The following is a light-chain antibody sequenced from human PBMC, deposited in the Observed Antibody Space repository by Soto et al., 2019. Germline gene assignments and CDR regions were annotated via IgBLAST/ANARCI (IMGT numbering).Light chain of an antibody. J-gene: IGKJ1*01. CDR1: QSVSSNY. CDR3: QQYDNWPWT. CDR2: DAT. V-gene: IGKV3D-20*01. Sequence: EIVLTQSPATLSLSPGERATLSCGASQSVSSNYLAWYQQRPGLAPRLLIYDATNRATGIPDRFSGSGSGTDCTLIISRLQSEDCAVYDCQQYDNWPWTFGQGTKVDIK.